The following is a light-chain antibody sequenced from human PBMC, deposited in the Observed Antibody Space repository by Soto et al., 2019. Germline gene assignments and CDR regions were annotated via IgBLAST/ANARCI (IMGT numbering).Light chain of an antibody. V-gene: IGKV3-11*01. CDR1: QSVSSY. CDR3: QQRSNSWT. Sequence: EIVLTQSPATLSLSPGERATLSCRASQSVSSYLAWYRQIPGQAPRLLIYDASKRATGIPDRFSGGGSGTDFTLTISSLEPEDFAVYYCQQRSNSWTFGQGTKVEIK. CDR2: DAS. J-gene: IGKJ1*01.